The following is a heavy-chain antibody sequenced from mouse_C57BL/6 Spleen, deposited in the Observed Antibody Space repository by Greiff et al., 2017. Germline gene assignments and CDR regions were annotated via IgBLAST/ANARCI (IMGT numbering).Heavy chain of an antibody. V-gene: IGHV1-74*01. CDR2: IHPSDSDT. CDR1: GYTFTSYW. J-gene: IGHJ2*01. Sequence: VKLQQPGAELVKPGASVKVSCKASGYTFTSYWMHWVKQRPGQGLEWIGRIHPSDSDTNYNQKFKGKATFTVDKSSSTAYMQLSSLTSEDSAVYYCAPQLGRGGYFDYWCQGTTLTVSS. CDR3: APQLGRGGYFDY. D-gene: IGHD4-1*02.